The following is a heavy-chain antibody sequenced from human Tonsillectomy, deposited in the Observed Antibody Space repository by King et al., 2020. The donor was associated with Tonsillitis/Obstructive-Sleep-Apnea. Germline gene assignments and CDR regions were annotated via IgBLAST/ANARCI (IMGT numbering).Heavy chain of an antibody. CDR2: ISWNSGSI. CDR1: GFTFDDYA. Sequence: VQLVESGGGLVQPGRSLRLSCAASGFTFDDYAMHWVRQAPGKGLEWVSGISWNSGSIGYADSVKGRFTISRDNAKNSLFLQMNSLRAEDTDLYYCAKDGSGTPSYSGYMDVWGKGTTVTVSS. D-gene: IGHD2-15*01. V-gene: IGHV3-9*01. CDR3: AKDGSGTPSYSGYMDV. J-gene: IGHJ6*03.